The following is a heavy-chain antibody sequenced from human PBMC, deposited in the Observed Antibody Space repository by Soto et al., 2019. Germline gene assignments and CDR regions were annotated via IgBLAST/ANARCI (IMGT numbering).Heavy chain of an antibody. Sequence: QVQLVQSGAEVTKPGASVKVSCKASGYSFTHYYMHWVRQAPGQGLEWMVSINPSGGSTSYAQKFQGRVTMTRDTSTSTVYMELNSLRSEDTAVYYCATEDTANGGAFDFWGQGTMVTVSS. CDR2: INPSGGST. CDR1: GYSFTHYY. D-gene: IGHD5-18*01. J-gene: IGHJ3*01. CDR3: ATEDTANGGAFDF. V-gene: IGHV1-46*01.